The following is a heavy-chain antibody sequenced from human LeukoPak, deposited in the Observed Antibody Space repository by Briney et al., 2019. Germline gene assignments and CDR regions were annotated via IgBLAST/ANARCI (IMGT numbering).Heavy chain of an antibody. Sequence: PGGSLRLSCAASGFTEFTFSDYYMSWIRQAPGKGLEWISYITSSGSTIYNADSAKGRFTISRDNAKNSLYLQMNSLRDEDTAVYYCARDNKYGYDYWGQGTLVTVSS. V-gene: IGHV3-11*01. CDR2: ITSSGSTI. J-gene: IGHJ4*02. D-gene: IGHD5-24*01. CDR1: GFTEFTFSDYY. CDR3: ARDNKYGYDY.